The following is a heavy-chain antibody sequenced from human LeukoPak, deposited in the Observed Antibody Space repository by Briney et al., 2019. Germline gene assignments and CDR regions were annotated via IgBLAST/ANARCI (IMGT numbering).Heavy chain of an antibody. CDR3: ARYSSSWAFDY. Sequence: SETLSLTCTVSGGSISSYYWGWIRQPPGKGLEWIGSIYYSGNTHYNPSLKSRVTISVDTSKNQFSLKLSSVTAADTAVYYCARYSSSWAFDYWGQGTLVTVSS. CDR1: GGSISSYY. CDR2: IYYSGNT. J-gene: IGHJ4*02. V-gene: IGHV4-39*01. D-gene: IGHD6-13*01.